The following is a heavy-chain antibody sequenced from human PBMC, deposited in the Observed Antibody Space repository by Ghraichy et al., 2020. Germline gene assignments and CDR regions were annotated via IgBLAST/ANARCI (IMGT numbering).Heavy chain of an antibody. Sequence: SETLSLTCAVYGGSFSGYYWSWIRQPPGKGLEWIGEINHSGSTNYNPSLKSRVTISVDTSKNQFSLKLSSVTAADTAVYYCARGTATFYGSGSYVYYYGMDVGGQGTTVTVSS. CDR3: ARGTATFYGSGSYVYYYGMDV. V-gene: IGHV4-34*01. CDR1: GGSFSGYY. D-gene: IGHD3-10*01. CDR2: INHSGST. J-gene: IGHJ6*02.